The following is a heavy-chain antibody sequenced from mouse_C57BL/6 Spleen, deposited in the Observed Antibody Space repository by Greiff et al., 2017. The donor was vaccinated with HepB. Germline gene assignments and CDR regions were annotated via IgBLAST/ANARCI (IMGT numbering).Heavy chain of an antibody. CDR3: TREDYAGRYFDV. V-gene: IGHV5-9-1*02. CDR1: GFTFSNYW. J-gene: IGHJ1*03. D-gene: IGHD1-1*02. CDR2: ISSGGDYI. Sequence: EVMLVESGGGLVQPGGSMKLSCVASGFTFSNYWMNWVRQTPEKRLEWVAYISSGGDYIYYADTVKGRFTISRDNARNTLYLQMSSLKSEDTAMYYCTREDYAGRYFDVWGTGTTVTVSS.